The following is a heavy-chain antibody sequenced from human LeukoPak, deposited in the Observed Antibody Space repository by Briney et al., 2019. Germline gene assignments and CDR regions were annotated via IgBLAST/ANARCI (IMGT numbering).Heavy chain of an antibody. D-gene: IGHD3-16*01. CDR1: GGTFSSYA. V-gene: IGHV1-69*05. CDR2: IIPIFGTA. J-gene: IGHJ4*02. CDR3: ARDPLRDYVWGSYFD. Sequence: SVKVSCKASGGTFSSYAISWVRQAPGQGLEWMGRIIPIFGTANYAQKFQGRVTITTDESTSTAYMELSSLRSEDPAVYYCARDPLRDYVWGSYFDWGQGTLVTVSS.